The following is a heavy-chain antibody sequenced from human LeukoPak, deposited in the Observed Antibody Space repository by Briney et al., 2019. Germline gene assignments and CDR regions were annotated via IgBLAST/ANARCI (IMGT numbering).Heavy chain of an antibody. D-gene: IGHD3-3*01. CDR2: IYYSGST. Sequence: PSETLSLTCSVSGDSISTYYWSWIRQPPGKGLEWIGYIYYSGSTNYNPSLKSRVTISVDTSKNQFSLKLSSVTAADTAVYYCARRFTIFDYRGQGTLVTVSS. J-gene: IGHJ4*02. V-gene: IGHV4-59*08. CDR1: GDSISTYY. CDR3: ARRFTIFDY.